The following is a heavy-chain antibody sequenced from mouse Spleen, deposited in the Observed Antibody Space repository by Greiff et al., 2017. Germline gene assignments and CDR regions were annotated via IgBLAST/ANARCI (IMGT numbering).Heavy chain of an antibody. J-gene: IGHJ2*01. CDR3: ARHDITTVEVYFDY. CDR2: ISSGGGNT. Sequence: EVQLVESGGGLVKLGGSLKLSCAASGFTFSSYAMSWVRQTPEKRLEWVATISSGGGNTYYPDSVKGRFTISRDNAKNTLYLQMSSLKSEDTAMYYCARHDITTVEVYFDYWGQGTTLTVSS. D-gene: IGHD1-1*01. CDR1: GFTFSSYA. V-gene: IGHV5-9-3*01.